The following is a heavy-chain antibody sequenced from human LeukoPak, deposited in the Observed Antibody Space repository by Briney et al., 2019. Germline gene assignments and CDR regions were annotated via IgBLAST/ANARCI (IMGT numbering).Heavy chain of an antibody. CDR3: ARDPGYYDSSGYYYGGWFDP. V-gene: IGHV4-61*01. J-gene: IGHJ5*02. CDR2: IYYSGST. Sequence: PSETPSLTCSVSGDSISTSSYYWSWIRQPPGKGLEWIGYIYYSGSTNYNPSLKSRVTISVDTSKNQFSLKLSSVTAADTAVYYCARDPGYYDSSGYYYGGWFDPWGQGTLVTVSS. D-gene: IGHD3-22*01. CDR1: GDSISTSSYY.